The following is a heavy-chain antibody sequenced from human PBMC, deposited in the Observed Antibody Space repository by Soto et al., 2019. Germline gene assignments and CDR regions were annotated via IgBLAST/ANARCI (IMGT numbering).Heavy chain of an antibody. CDR3: ASDRSLGSNWYYYLES. V-gene: IGHV3-48*02. J-gene: IGHJ4*02. CDR2: ISSSSSNI. CDR1: GFTFSSRA. Sequence: DVQLVESGGGLVQPGGSLRLSCTASGFTFSSRAMNWVRQFPGRGLEWVSYISSSSSNIDYADSVKGRFTVSRDNAKNSPYLQMNTIRDEDTAVYYCASDRSLGSNWYYYLESWGQGTLVTVSS. D-gene: IGHD3-16*01.